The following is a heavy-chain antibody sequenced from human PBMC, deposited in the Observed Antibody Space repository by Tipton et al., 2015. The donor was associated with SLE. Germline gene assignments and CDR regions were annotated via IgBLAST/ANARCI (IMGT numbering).Heavy chain of an antibody. D-gene: IGHD2-8*01. CDR1: RGSISISHYY. Sequence: TLSLTCTVSRGSISISHYYWGWVRQSPGKGLEWIGTIYYSGTTYYNPSLVDRVSISLDTSKNQFSLKLNSVTAADTAVYYCARDGRGYCSNNGCSEYNWFAPWGQGTLVTVSS. CDR2: IYYSGTT. J-gene: IGHJ5*02. CDR3: ARDGRGYCSNNGCSEYNWFAP. V-gene: IGHV4-39*07.